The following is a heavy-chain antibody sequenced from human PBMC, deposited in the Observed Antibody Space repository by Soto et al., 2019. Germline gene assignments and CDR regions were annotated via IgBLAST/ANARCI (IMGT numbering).Heavy chain of an antibody. Sequence: EVQLVESRGGLVQPGGSLKLSCAASGFTFSGSAMHWVRQASRKGLEWVGRIRSKANSYATAYAASVKGRFTISRDDSKITAYLQMNSLKTEDTAVYYCTSSALIDYYYYYGMDVWGQGTTVTVSS. J-gene: IGHJ6*02. CDR1: GFTFSGSA. D-gene: IGHD3-22*01. CDR3: TSSALIDYYYYYGMDV. V-gene: IGHV3-73*02. CDR2: IRSKANSYAT.